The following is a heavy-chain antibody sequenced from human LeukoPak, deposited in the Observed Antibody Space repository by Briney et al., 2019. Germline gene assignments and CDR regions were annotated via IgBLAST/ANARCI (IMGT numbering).Heavy chain of an antibody. CDR3: ARDKNPEWLTVVGYYCDY. CDR1: GYTFTSYY. J-gene: IGHJ4*02. V-gene: IGHV1-46*01. Sequence: ASVKVSCKASGYTFTSYYMHWVRQAPGQGLEWMAIINTNGGSTSYAQKFQGRVTMTRDTSTSTVYMELSGLRSEDTAVYYCARDKNPEWLTVVGYYCDYWGEGTLVTVSS. D-gene: IGHD3-3*01. CDR2: INTNGGST.